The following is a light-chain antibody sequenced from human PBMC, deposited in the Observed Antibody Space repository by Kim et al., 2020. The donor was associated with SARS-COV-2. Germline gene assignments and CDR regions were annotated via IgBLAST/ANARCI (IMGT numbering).Light chain of an antibody. V-gene: IGKV3-20*01. CDR1: QSVSSSY. CDR2: GAS. CDR3: QQYGSSPYT. Sequence: LSPGERATLACRASQSVSSSYLAWYQQRPGQAPRLLIYGASSRATDIPDRFTASGSGTDFTLTISRLEPEDVAVYYCQQYGSSPYTFGQGTKLEI. J-gene: IGKJ2*01.